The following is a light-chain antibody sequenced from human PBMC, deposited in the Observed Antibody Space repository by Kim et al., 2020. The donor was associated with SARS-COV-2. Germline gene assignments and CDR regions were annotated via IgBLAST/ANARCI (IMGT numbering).Light chain of an antibody. CDR1: KVGDKY. CDR2: QDS. J-gene: IGLJ1*01. V-gene: IGLV3-1*01. Sequence: VSPGQTASITCSGDKVGDKYACWYQQKPGQSPVLVIYQDSKRPSGIPERFSGSNSGNTATLTISGTQAMDEADYYCQAWDSSTSVFGTGTKVTVL. CDR3: QAWDSSTSV.